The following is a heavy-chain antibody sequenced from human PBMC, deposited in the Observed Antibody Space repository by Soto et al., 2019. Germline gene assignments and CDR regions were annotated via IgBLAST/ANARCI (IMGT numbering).Heavy chain of an antibody. CDR3: AREEMATAYYFDY. J-gene: IGHJ4*02. CDR2: IYYSGTT. Sequence: SETLSLTCTVSGGSVSSSNYYRSWVRQPPGGGLEWIGYIYYSGTTKYNPSLKGRATISVDTSKNQFSLELRSLTTADTAVYYCAREEMATAYYFDYWGLGTLVTVSS. V-gene: IGHV4-61*01. CDR1: GGSVSSSNYY. D-gene: IGHD5-18*01.